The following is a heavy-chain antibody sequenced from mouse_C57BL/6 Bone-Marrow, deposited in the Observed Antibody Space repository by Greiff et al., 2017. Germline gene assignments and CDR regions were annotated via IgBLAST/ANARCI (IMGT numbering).Heavy chain of an antibody. CDR2: INPNNGGT. CDR3: AREGGNYGNWGFAY. V-gene: IGHV1-26*01. Sequence: EVQLQQSGPELVKPGASVKISCKASGYTFTDYYMNWVKQSHGKSLEWIGDINPNNGGTSYNQKFKGKATLTVDKSSSTAYMELRSLTSEDSAVYYCAREGGNYGNWGFAYWGQGTLVTVSA. D-gene: IGHD2-1*01. CDR1: GYTFTDYY. J-gene: IGHJ3*01.